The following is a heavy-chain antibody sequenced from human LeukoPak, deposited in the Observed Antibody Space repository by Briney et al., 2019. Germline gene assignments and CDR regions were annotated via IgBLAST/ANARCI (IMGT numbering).Heavy chain of an antibody. CDR3: ARHPGYCSGGSCLYYFDY. Sequence: SVKVSCKASGGTFSSYAISWVRQAPGQGLEWMGGIIPIFGTANYAQKFQGRVTITADESTSTAYMELNSLRSEDTAVYYCARHPGYCSGGSCLYYFDYWGQGTLVTVSS. CDR1: GGTFSSYA. CDR2: IIPIFGTA. J-gene: IGHJ4*02. V-gene: IGHV1-69*13. D-gene: IGHD2-15*01.